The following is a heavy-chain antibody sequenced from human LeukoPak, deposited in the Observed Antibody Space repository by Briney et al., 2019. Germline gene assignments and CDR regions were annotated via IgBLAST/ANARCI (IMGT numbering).Heavy chain of an antibody. D-gene: IGHD6-13*01. CDR1: GYTFTDYF. Sequence: ASVKVSCKTSGYTFTDYFIHWVRQAPGQGLEWMGWFSSDKGETNYAQRFRGRVTMTRDMSISTAYMEVNRLTSDDTAFYYCARDIAPSGAWWLDSWGQGTLITVSS. V-gene: IGHV1-2*02. CDR3: ARDIAPSGAWWLDS. J-gene: IGHJ5*01. CDR2: FSSDKGET.